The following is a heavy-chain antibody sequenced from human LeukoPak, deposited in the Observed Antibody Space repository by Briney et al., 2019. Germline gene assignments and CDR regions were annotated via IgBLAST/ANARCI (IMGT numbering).Heavy chain of an antibody. Sequence: SGGSLRLSCAASGFTFSSYWMHWVRQAPGKGLVWVSRIITDGSSTTYADSVRGRFTISRDNAKNTLYLQMNSLRAEDTAVYYCARENGGSYFYMDVWGIGTTVTVSS. J-gene: IGHJ6*03. CDR1: GFTFSSYW. CDR2: IITDGSST. D-gene: IGHD1-1*01. V-gene: IGHV3-74*01. CDR3: ARENGGSYFYMDV.